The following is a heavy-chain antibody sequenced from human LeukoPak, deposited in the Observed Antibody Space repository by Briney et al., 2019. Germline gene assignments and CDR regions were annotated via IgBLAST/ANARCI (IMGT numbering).Heavy chain of an antibody. CDR2: IYYSGST. CDR1: GGSISSGGYY. CDR3: ARAVTVTLYFDY. J-gene: IGHJ4*02. D-gene: IGHD2-15*01. Sequence: PSETLSLTCTVSGGSISSGGYYWSWIRQHPGKGLEWIGYIYYSGSTYYNPSLKSRVIISVDTSKNQFSLKLSSVTAADTAVYYCARAVTVTLYFDYWAQGTLVTVSS. V-gene: IGHV4-31*03.